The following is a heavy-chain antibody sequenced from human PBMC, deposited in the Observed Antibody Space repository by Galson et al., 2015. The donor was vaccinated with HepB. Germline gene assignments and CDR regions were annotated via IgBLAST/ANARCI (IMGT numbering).Heavy chain of an antibody. CDR1: GYTFTSYA. V-gene: IGHV1-3*01. D-gene: IGHD5/OR15-5a*01. Sequence: SVKVSCKASGYTFTSYAMHWVRQAPGQRLEWMGWINAGNGNTKYSQKFQGRVTITRDTSASTAYMELSSLRSEDTAVYYCARDPTVYPSKPGGWFDPWGQGTLVTVSS. CDR3: ARDPTVYPSKPGGWFDP. CDR2: INAGNGNT. J-gene: IGHJ5*02.